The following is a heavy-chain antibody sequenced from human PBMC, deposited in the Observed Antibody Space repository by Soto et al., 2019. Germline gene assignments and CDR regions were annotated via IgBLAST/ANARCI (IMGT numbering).Heavy chain of an antibody. V-gene: IGHV1-24*01. CDR3: ATVGGDYYYFDY. J-gene: IGHJ4*02. Sequence: ASVKVSCKVSGYTLTELSLHWVRQAPGKGLEWMGGFDPEDGETIYAQKFQGRVTMTEDTSTDTAYMELSSLRSEDTAVYYCATVGGDYYYFDYWGQGTLVTVSS. CDR2: FDPEDGET. D-gene: IGHD4-17*01. CDR1: GYTLTELS.